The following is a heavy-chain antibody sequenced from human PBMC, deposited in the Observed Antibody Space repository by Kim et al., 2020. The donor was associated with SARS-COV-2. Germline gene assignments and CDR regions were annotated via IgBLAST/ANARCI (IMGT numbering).Heavy chain of an antibody. D-gene: IGHD3-22*01. CDR3: ARATGDYDSRFDY. Sequence: SETLSLTCTVSGGSISSSSYYWGWIRQPPGKGLEWIGSIYYSGSTYYNPSLKSRVTISVDTSKNQFSLKLSSVTAADTAVYYCARATGDYDSRFDYWGQGTLVTVSS. CDR2: IYYSGST. CDR1: GGSISSSSYY. V-gene: IGHV4-39*07. J-gene: IGHJ4*02.